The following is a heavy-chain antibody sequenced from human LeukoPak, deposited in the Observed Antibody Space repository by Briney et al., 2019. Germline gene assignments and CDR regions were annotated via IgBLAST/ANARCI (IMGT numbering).Heavy chain of an antibody. D-gene: IGHD5-24*01. J-gene: IGHJ5*02. CDR2: ISSNGAST. V-gene: IGHV3-23*01. Sequence: GGSLRLSCAASGFTFSSYAMSWVRQARGKGLEWVSGISSNGASTYYVDSVKGRFTISRDNSKNTLFLQMDSLRAEDTAVYYCARDHPNYDHWGQGTLVTVSS. CDR1: GFTFSSYA. CDR3: ARDHPNYDH.